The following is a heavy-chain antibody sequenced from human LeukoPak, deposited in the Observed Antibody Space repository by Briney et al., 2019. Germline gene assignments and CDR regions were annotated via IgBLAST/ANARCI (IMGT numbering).Heavy chain of an antibody. CDR3: ARDPLGYCTNGVCYSFDY. Sequence: SQTLSLTCTVSGGSISSGSYYWSWIRQPAGKGLEWIGRIYTSGSTNFNPSLKSRVTISVDTSKYQFSLKLSSVTAADTAVYYCARDPLGYCTNGVCYSFDYWGQGTLVTVSS. V-gene: IGHV4-61*02. D-gene: IGHD2-8*01. CDR2: IYTSGST. J-gene: IGHJ4*02. CDR1: GGSISSGSYY.